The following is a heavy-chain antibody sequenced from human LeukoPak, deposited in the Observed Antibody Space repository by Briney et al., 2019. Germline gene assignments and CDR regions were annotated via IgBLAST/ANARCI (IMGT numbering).Heavy chain of an antibody. CDR2: IYTSGST. Sequence: SETLSLTCTVSGGSISSYYWSWIRQPAGKGLEWIGRIYTSGSTNYNPSLKSRVTMSVDTSKNQFSLKLSSVTAADTAIYYCARGGGGYDFYAFDYWGQGALVAVSS. D-gene: IGHD3/OR15-3a*01. CDR3: ARGGGGYDFYAFDY. V-gene: IGHV4-4*07. J-gene: IGHJ4*02. CDR1: GGSISSYY.